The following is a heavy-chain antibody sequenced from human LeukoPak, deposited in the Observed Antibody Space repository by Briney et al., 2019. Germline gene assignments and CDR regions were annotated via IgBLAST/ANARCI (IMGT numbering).Heavy chain of an antibody. CDR3: ARPPAVLWFGELSPYYYYGMDV. CDR2: ISAYNGNT. CDR1: GYTFTSYG. Sequence: ASVKVSCKASGYTFTSYGISWVRQAPGQGLEWMGWISAYNGNTNYAQKLQGRVTMTTDTSTSTAHMELRSLRSDDTAVYYCARPPAVLWFGELSPYYYYGMDVWGQGTTVTVSS. D-gene: IGHD3-10*01. V-gene: IGHV1-18*01. J-gene: IGHJ6*02.